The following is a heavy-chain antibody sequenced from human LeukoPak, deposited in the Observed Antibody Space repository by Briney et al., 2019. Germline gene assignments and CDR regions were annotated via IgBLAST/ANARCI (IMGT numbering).Heavy chain of an antibody. Sequence: GGSLRLPCGASGFIFDAHDMHWVRQAPGKGLEWVAFIRSDGYHTYYADSVKGRFTITRDNSKNTLYLQMNSLRLEDMALYYCAKPSGSGVDYWGRGTRVTVSS. D-gene: IGHD1-26*01. CDR2: IRSDGYHT. CDR3: AKPSGSGVDY. J-gene: IGHJ4*02. V-gene: IGHV3-30*02. CDR1: GFIFDAHD.